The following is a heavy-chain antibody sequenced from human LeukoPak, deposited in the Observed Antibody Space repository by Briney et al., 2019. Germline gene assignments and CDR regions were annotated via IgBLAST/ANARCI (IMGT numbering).Heavy chain of an antibody. CDR3: ARRGSGYWSYFFDY. V-gene: IGHV4-4*09. J-gene: IGHJ4*02. Sequence: PSETLSLTCSVSGGSISSYYWSWIRQPPGKGLEWIGYIYTSGSTNYNPSLKSRVTISVDTSKNQFSLKLSSVTVADTAVYYCARRGSGYWSYFFDYWGQGTLVTVSS. CDR2: IYTSGST. D-gene: IGHD3-22*01. CDR1: GGSISSYY.